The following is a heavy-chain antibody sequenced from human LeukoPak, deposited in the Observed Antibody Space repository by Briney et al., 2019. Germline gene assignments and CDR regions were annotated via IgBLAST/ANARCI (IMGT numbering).Heavy chain of an antibody. D-gene: IGHD3-3*01. CDR3: AKVFLSPNYDFWSGQRYFDY. Sequence: GGSLRLSCAASGFTFSSYGMHWVRQAPGKGLEWVAFIRYDGSNKYYADSVKGRFTISRDNSKNTLYLQMNSLRAEDTAVYYCAKVFLSPNYDFWSGQRYFDYWGQGTLVTVSS. CDR2: IRYDGSNK. CDR1: GFTFSSYG. J-gene: IGHJ4*02. V-gene: IGHV3-30*02.